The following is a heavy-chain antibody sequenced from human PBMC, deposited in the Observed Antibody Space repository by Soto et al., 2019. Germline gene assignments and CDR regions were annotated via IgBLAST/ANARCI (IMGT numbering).Heavy chain of an antibody. CDR3: ARDRSGSYYGPGGAFDI. CDR1: GFTFSSYS. CDR2: ISSSSSTI. V-gene: IGHV3-48*04. D-gene: IGHD1-26*01. J-gene: IGHJ3*02. Sequence: GGSLRLSCAASGFTFSSYSMNWVRQAPGKGLEWVSYISSSSSTIYYADSVKGRFTISRDNAKNSLYLQMNSLRAEDTAVYYCARDRSGSYYGPGGAFDIWGQGTMVTVSS.